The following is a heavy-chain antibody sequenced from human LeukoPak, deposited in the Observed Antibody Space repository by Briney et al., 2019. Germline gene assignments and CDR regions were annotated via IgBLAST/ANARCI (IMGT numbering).Heavy chain of an antibody. CDR3: LSFRSGFWY. D-gene: IGHD5-12*01. CDR2: IRSKANSYAT. Sequence: PGGSLKLSCAASGFTFSGSAMHWVRQASGKGLEWVGRIRSKANSYATAYAASVKGRFTISRDDSKNTVFLLMNSLKTEDTAVYYCLSFRSGFWYWGQGALVTVSS. J-gene: IGHJ4*02. CDR1: GFTFSGSA. V-gene: IGHV3-73*01.